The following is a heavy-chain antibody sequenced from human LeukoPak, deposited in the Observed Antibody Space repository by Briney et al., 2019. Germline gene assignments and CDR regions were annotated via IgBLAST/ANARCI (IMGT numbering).Heavy chain of an antibody. J-gene: IGHJ5*02. CDR2: ISHRGST. V-gene: IGHV4-38-2*02. CDR1: GYSISSAYY. D-gene: IGHD5-12*01. CDR3: ARAIDSGSDT. Sequence: SETLSLTCSVSGYSISSAYYWGWIRQPPGKGLEWIGSISHRGSTYYTPSLRSRVTISLDTSKNQFSLNLNSVTAAGTAVYYCARAIDSGSDTWGQGTLVTVSS.